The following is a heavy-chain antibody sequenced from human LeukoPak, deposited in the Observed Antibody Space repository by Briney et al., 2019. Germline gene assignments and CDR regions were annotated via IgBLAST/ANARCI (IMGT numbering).Heavy chain of an antibody. J-gene: IGHJ3*02. V-gene: IGHV1-18*01. CDR2: ISAYNDNT. Sequence: ASVKVSCKASGYTFTNYGVSWVRQAPGQGLEWMGWISAYNDNTNYAQKLQGRVTMTTDTSTSTAYMELRSLRSDDTAVYYCVRGEGYYDFWSGPAGAFDIWGQGTMVTVSS. CDR1: GYTFTNYG. D-gene: IGHD3-3*01. CDR3: VRGEGYYDFWSGPAGAFDI.